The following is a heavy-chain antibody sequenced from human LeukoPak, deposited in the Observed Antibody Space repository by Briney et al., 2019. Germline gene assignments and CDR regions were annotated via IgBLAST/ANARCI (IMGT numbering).Heavy chain of an antibody. CDR3: ARFLGYFDY. D-gene: IGHD7-27*01. CDR2: IIPILGIA. Sequence: ASVKVSCKVSGYTLTKLPMHWVRQAPGQGLEWMGRIIPILGIANYAQKFQGRVTITADKSTSTAYMELSSLRSEDTAVYYCARFLGYFDYWGQGTLVTVSS. CDR1: GYTLTKLP. V-gene: IGHV1-69*02. J-gene: IGHJ4*02.